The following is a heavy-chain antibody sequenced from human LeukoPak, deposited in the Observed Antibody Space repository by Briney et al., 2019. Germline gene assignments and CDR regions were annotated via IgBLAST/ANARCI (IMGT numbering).Heavy chain of an antibody. CDR2: IIPIFGTA. J-gene: IGHJ4*02. Sequence: ASVKVSCKASGGTFSSYAISWVRQAPGQGLEWMGGIIPIFGTANYAQKFQGRVTITADESTSTAYMELSSLRSEDTAVYYCARFGFPLSSSDYWGQGTLVTVSS. CDR1: GGTFSSYA. D-gene: IGHD3-16*01. CDR3: ARFGFPLSSSDY. V-gene: IGHV1-69*01.